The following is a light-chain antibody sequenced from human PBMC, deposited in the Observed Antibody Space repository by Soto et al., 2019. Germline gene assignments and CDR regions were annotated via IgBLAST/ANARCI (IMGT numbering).Light chain of an antibody. CDR3: QQYGSSLIT. J-gene: IGKJ5*01. CDR1: QSVSSSY. V-gene: IGKV3-20*01. Sequence: EIVLTRSPGTLSLSPGERATLSCRASQSVSSSYLAWYRQKPGQAPRLLIYGASSRATGIPDRFSGSGSGTDFTLTISRLEPEDFAVYYCQQYGSSLITFGQGTRLEIK. CDR2: GAS.